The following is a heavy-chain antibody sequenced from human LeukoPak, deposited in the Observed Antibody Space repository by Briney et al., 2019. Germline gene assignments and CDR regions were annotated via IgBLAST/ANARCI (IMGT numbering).Heavy chain of an antibody. CDR1: GXSISSGGYY. Sequence: SETLSLTCTVSGXSISSGGYYWSWIRQHPGKGLEWIGCIYYSGSTFYNPSLKSRLSISVDTSRNQFSLKLSSVTAADAAMYYCAREQQFRDAFDVWGQGTMVTVSS. CDR3: AREQQFRDAFDV. D-gene: IGHD6-13*01. V-gene: IGHV4-31*03. CDR2: IYYSGST. J-gene: IGHJ3*01.